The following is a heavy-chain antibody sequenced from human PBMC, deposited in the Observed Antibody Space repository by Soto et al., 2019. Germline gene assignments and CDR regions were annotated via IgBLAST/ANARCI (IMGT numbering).Heavy chain of an antibody. CDR2: IYYSGST. CDR3: ARTMVRGVNSFGWFDP. CDR1: GGSISSYY. V-gene: IGHV4-59*01. Sequence: SETLSLTCTVSGGSISSYYWSWIRQPPGKGLEWIGYIYYSGSTNYNPSLKSRVTISVDTSKNQFSLKLSSVTAADTAVYYCARTMVRGVNSFGWFDPWGQGTLVTVSS. D-gene: IGHD3-10*01. J-gene: IGHJ5*02.